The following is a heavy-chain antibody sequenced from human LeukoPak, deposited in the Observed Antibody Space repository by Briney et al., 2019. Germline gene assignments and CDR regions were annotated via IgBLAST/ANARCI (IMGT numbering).Heavy chain of an antibody. V-gene: IGHV3-30*04. J-gene: IGHJ4*02. CDR3: AKLLWFGETRGDY. D-gene: IGHD3-10*01. Sequence: GGSLRLSCAASGFTFSSYAMHWVRQAPGKGLEWVAVISSDGSNKYYADSMKGRFTISRDNSKNTLYLQMNSLRAEDTAVYYCAKLLWFGETRGDYWGQGTLVTVSS. CDR2: ISSDGSNK. CDR1: GFTFSSYA.